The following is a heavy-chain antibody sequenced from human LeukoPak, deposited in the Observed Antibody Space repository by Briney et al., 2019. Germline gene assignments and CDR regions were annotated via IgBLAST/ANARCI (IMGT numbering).Heavy chain of an antibody. J-gene: IGHJ2*01. CDR1: GFTFSNSG. V-gene: IGHV3-30*18. Sequence: GGSLRLSCAASGFTFSNSGMHWVRQGPGKGLEWVAVISYDGSNKYYADSVKGRFTISRDNSKNTLYLQMNSLRAEDTAVYYCAKDLWAAAGTEGYFDLWGRGTLVTVSS. D-gene: IGHD6-13*01. CDR3: AKDLWAAAGTEGYFDL. CDR2: ISYDGSNK.